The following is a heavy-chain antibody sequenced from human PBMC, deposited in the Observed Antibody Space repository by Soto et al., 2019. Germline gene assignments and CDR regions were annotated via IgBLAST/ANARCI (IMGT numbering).Heavy chain of an antibody. CDR1: GAAFNTFT. J-gene: IGHJ5*02. V-gene: IGHV1-69*01. CDR2: FVPVFGSA. CDR3: VREDDTTGSYSWFDP. D-gene: IGHD3-9*01. Sequence: QVQLVQSGAEVKKPGSSVRVSCKASGAAFNTFTINWVRQAPGQGLEWMGGFVPVFGSATYAQKFQGRVAITADASTSTFYMELSRLNSEDTALYYCVREDDTTGSYSWFDPWGQGTLVTVSS.